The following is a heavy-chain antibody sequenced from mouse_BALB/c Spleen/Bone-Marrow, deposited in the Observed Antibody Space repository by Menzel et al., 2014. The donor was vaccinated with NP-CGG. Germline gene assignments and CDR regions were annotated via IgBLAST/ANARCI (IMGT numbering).Heavy chain of an antibody. V-gene: IGHV5-6-4*01. J-gene: IGHJ4*01. CDR2: ITSGGGYT. CDR3: TRDLYDGYSYYAMDY. CDR1: GFTFSSYT. Sequence: DVQLQESGGGLVKPGGSLKLSCAASGFTFSSYTMSWVRQTPEKRLEWVATITSGGGYTYYPDSVKGRFTISRDNAKSTLYLQVSSLESEDTAMYYCTRDLYDGYSYYAMDYWGQGTSVTVSS. D-gene: IGHD2-3*01.